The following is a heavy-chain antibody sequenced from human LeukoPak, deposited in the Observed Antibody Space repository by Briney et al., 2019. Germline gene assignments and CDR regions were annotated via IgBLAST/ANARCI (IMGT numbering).Heavy chain of an antibody. CDR1: GFTFSSYW. V-gene: IGHV3-7*01. Sequence: GGSLRLSCAASGFTFSSYWMSWVRQAPGKGLEWVANIKQDGSEKYYVGSVKGRFTISRDNAKNSLYLQMNSLRAEDTAVYYCARSRNDYYYYYGMDVWGRGTTVTVSS. CDR3: ARSRNDYYYYYGMDV. J-gene: IGHJ6*02. CDR2: IKQDGSEK.